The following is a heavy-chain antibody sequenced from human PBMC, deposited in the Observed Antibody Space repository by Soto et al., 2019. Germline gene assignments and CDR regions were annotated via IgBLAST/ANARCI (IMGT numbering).Heavy chain of an antibody. V-gene: IGHV6-1*01. CDR1: GDSVSSNSAA. J-gene: IGHJ3*02. D-gene: IGHD5-18*01. Sequence: SQTLSLTCAISGDSVSSNSAAWNWIRQSPSRGLEWLGRTYYRSKWYNDYAVSVKSRITINPDTSKNQFSLQLNSVTPEDTAVYYCARGAEDTAMVTYWAFDIWGQGTMVTVSS. CDR2: TYYRSKWYN. CDR3: ARGAEDTAMVTYWAFDI.